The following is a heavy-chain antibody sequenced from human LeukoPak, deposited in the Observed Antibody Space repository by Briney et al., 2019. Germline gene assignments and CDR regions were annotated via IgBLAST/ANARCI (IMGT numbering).Heavy chain of an antibody. V-gene: IGHV4-39*01. J-gene: IGHJ4*02. CDR1: GGAISISSYY. D-gene: IGHD5-24*01. CDR2: IYYSGST. CDR3: ARRKADGYNIPLDY. Sequence: SETLSLTCTVSGGAISISSYYWGWIRQPPGKGLEWIGSIYYSGSTYYNPSLKSRVTISVDTSKNQFSLKLSSVTAADTAVYYCARRKADGYNIPLDYWGQGTLVTVSS.